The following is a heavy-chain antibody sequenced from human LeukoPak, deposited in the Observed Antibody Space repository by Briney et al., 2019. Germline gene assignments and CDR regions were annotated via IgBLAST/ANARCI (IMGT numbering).Heavy chain of an antibody. Sequence: GGSLRLSCAASGFTFDDYAMHWVRQAPGKGLEWVSLISWDGGSTYYADSVKGRFTISRDNSKNFLYLQMNSLRAEDTALYYCAKASPSRYYYDSSGYPYYFDYWGQGTLVTVSS. J-gene: IGHJ4*02. CDR3: AKASPSRYYYDSSGYPYYFDY. CDR1: GFTFDDYA. V-gene: IGHV3-43D*03. D-gene: IGHD3-22*01. CDR2: ISWDGGST.